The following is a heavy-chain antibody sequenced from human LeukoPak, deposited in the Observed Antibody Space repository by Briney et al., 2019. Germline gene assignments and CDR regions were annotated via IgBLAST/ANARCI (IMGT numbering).Heavy chain of an antibody. D-gene: IGHD3-3*01. CDR2: ISYDGSNK. CDR1: GFTFSSYA. J-gene: IGHJ4*02. V-gene: IGHV3-30-3*01. CDR3: ARAPETLRFLEWFHTDY. Sequence: GGSLRLSCAASGFTFSSYAMPWVRQAPGKGLEWVAVISYDGSNKYYADSVKGRFTISRDNSKNTLYLQMNSLRAEDTAVYYCARAPETLRFLEWFHTDYWGQGTLVTVSS.